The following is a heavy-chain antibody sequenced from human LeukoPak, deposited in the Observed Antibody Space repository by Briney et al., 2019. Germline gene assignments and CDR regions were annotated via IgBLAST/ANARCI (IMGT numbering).Heavy chain of an antibody. CDR2: IYYSGST. Sequence: SETLSLTCTVSGGSISSSSYYWGWIRQPPGKGPEWIGSIYYSGSTYYNPSLKSRVTISVDTSKNQFSLKLSSVTAADTAVYYCARAVYSSSWYLASFDYWGQGTLVTVSS. CDR3: ARAVYSSSWYLASFDY. J-gene: IGHJ4*02. V-gene: IGHV4-39*07. D-gene: IGHD6-13*01. CDR1: GGSISSSSYY.